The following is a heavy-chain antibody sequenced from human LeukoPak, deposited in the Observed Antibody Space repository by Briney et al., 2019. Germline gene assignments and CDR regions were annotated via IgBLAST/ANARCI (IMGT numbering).Heavy chain of an antibody. V-gene: IGHV4-59*01. CDR1: GDSITGYS. Sequence: SETLSLTCSVSGDSITGYSWSWIRQTPGKGLEWIGYIYYNGDTHYNPSLNSRLSISVDTPNNQFSLNLRSVTAADTAVYYCVRGPYGASISNWFDPWGQGLLVTVSS. D-gene: IGHD4/OR15-4a*01. CDR2: IYYNGDT. CDR3: VRGPYGASISNWFDP. J-gene: IGHJ5*02.